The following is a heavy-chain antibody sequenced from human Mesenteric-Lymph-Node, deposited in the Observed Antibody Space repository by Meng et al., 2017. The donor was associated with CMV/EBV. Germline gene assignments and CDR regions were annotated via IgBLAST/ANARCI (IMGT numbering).Heavy chain of an antibody. CDR3: AREELDRYNWFDP. V-gene: IGHV4-39*07. CDR1: GDSMSNRDYY. D-gene: IGHD1-26*01. CDR2: IHYSGST. Sequence: GSLSLSCNVSGDSMSNRDYYWGWIRQAPGKGLEWIGNIHYSGSTHNNPSLKRRVTLSLDSSQTQFSLRLSSATAADTAVYYCAREELDRYNWFDPWGQGTLVTVSS. J-gene: IGHJ5*02.